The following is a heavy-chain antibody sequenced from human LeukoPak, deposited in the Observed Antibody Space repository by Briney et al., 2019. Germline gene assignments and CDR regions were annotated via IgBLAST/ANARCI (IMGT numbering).Heavy chain of an antibody. V-gene: IGHV4-39*07. Sequence: SETLSLTCTVSGGSISSSTYYWSWIRQPPGKGLEWIGEINHSGSTNYNPSLKSRVTISVDTSKNQFSLKLSSVTAADTAVYYCARGKTYDFWSGYPTKRRNYYMDVWGKGTTVTVSS. J-gene: IGHJ6*03. D-gene: IGHD3-3*01. CDR3: ARGKTYDFWSGYPTKRRNYYMDV. CDR2: INHSGST. CDR1: GGSISSSTYY.